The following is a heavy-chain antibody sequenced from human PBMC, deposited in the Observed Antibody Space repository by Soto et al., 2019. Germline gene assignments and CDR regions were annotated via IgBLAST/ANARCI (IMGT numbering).Heavy chain of an antibody. CDR2: IIPIFGTA. CDR3: ARVLRDSYGYYYYGMDV. J-gene: IGHJ6*02. Sequence: SLKVSCKASGGTFSSYAISGVRQAPGQGLEWMGGIIPIFGTANYAQKFQGRVTITADESTSTAYMELSSLRSEDTAVYYCARVLRDSYGYYYYGMDVWGQGTTVTVSS. V-gene: IGHV1-69*13. D-gene: IGHD5-18*01. CDR1: GGTFSSYA.